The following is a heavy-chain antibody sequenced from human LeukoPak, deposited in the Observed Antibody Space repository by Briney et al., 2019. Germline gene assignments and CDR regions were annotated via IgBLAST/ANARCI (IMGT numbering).Heavy chain of an antibody. V-gene: IGHV1-46*01. CDR1: GYTFTDYY. CDR2: INPSGGST. CDR3: ARNNFGYSYGFDY. Sequence: ASVKVSCKASGYTFTDYYMHWVRQAPGQGLEWMGIINPSGGSTSYAQKFQGRATMTRDMSTSTVYMELSSLRSEDTAVYYCARNNFGYSYGFDYWGQGTLVTVSS. J-gene: IGHJ4*02. D-gene: IGHD5-18*01.